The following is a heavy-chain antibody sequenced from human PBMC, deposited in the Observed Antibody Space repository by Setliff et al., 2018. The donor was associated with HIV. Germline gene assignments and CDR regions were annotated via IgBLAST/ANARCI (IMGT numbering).Heavy chain of an antibody. CDR1: GYTFTSYG. D-gene: IGHD1-20*01. V-gene: IGHV1-46*03. J-gene: IGHJ6*03. CDR2: INPSGGST. CDR3: ASEARYQDRYYYYMDV. Sequence: ASVKVSCKASGYTFTSYGISWVRQAPGQGLEWMGRINPSGGSTTYAQKFQGRFTMTRDTSASTVYMELSSLRSEDPAVYYCASEARYQDRYYYYMDVWGKGTTVTVSS.